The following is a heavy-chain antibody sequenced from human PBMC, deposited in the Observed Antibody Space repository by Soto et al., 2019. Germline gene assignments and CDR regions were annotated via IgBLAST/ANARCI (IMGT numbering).Heavy chain of an antibody. CDR2: IIPIFGTA. CDR1: GGTFSSYA. J-gene: IGHJ6*02. V-gene: IGHV1-69*12. Sequence: QVQLVQSGAEVKKPGSSVKVSCKASGGTFSSYAISWVRQAPGQGLEWMGGIIPIFGTANYAQKFQGRVTIIAGESASTAYMELSSLRSEDTAVYSCARRGGLERGRDYYYVMDVWGQGTTVTVSS. D-gene: IGHD1-1*01. CDR3: ARRGGLERGRDYYYVMDV.